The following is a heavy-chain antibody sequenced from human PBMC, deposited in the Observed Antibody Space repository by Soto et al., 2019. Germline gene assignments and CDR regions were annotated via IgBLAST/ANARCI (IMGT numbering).Heavy chain of an antibody. D-gene: IGHD2-15*01. CDR3: ARAYSGRLPRRADYYFAMDV. CDR1: GFTFSAYD. Sequence: PGGSLRRSCAAPGFTFSAYDMHWVRQTTGKGLEWVSAIAAADDPDYLGSVKGRFTISRENAKNSLYLQMNSLRAEDTAVYYCARAYSGRLPRRADYYFAMDVWRQVPTVTVTS. CDR2: IAAADDP. V-gene: IGHV3-13*05. J-gene: IGHJ6*02.